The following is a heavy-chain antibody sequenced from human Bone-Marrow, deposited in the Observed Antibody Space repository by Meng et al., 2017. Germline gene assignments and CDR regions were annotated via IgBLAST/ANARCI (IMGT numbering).Heavy chain of an antibody. V-gene: IGHV3-23*01. Sequence: GESLKISCAASGFTLDDYGMSWVRQAPGKGLEWVSAISGSGGSTYYADSVKGRFTISRDNSKNTLYLQMNSLRAEDTAVYYCAKAPYYYDSSGYYYLYYFDYWGQGTLVTVSS. CDR1: GFTLDDYG. D-gene: IGHD3-22*01. CDR3: AKAPYYYDSSGYYYLYYFDY. J-gene: IGHJ4*02. CDR2: ISGSGGST.